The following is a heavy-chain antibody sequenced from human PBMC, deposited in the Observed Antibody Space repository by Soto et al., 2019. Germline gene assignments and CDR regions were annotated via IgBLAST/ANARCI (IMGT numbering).Heavy chain of an antibody. J-gene: IGHJ4*02. CDR3: AKDDYDSSGYYLLLDY. Sequence: GGSLRLSCAASGINIRDYAMSWVRQAPGKGLEWIASISPTSSSYFHAASVGGRFTISRENSKNTVYLQMNSLRAEDTAVYYCAKDDYDSSGYYLLLDYWGQGTLVTVSS. V-gene: IGHV3-23*01. D-gene: IGHD3-22*01. CDR1: GINIRDYA. CDR2: ISPTSSSY.